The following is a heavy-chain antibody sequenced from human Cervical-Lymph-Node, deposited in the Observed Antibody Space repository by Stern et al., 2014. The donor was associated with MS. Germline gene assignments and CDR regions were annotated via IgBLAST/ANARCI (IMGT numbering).Heavy chain of an antibody. V-gene: IGHV3-48*01. D-gene: IGHD3-22*01. CDR3: ARDLNYYDSSGYRDAFDV. J-gene: IGHJ3*01. Sequence: EVQLVESGGGLVQPGGFLRLSCAASGFTLSNYNLNSVRQAPGKGLEWVSYISRSSRTMYYADYLGGRVTISSDNAKNSLYRQMNSLRADDTAVYYCARDLNYYDSSGYRDAFDVWGQGTMVTVSS. CDR2: ISRSSRTM. CDR1: GFTLSNYN.